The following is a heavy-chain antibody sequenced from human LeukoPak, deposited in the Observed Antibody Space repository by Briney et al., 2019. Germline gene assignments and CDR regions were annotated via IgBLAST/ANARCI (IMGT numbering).Heavy chain of an antibody. Sequence: GESLKISCKGSGYSFTSYWIGWVYQMPGKGLEWMGIIYPGDSDTRYSPSFQGQVTISADKSISTAYLQWSSLKASDTAMYYCARQGCSGGSCYSKEFDYWGQGTLVTVSS. CDR2: IYPGDSDT. D-gene: IGHD2-15*01. J-gene: IGHJ4*02. CDR3: ARQGCSGGSCYSKEFDY. CDR1: GYSFTSYW. V-gene: IGHV5-51*07.